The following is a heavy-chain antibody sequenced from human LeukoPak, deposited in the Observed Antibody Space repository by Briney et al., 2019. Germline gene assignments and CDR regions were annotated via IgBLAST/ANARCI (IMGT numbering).Heavy chain of an antibody. Sequence: GGSLRLSCAASGFTFSSYSMNWVRRAPGKGLEWVSCISSASGSIYYADSVKGRFTISRDNAKNSLFLQMNSLRAEDTAVYYCARLPAYCSSISCYYDYWGQGTLVTVSS. CDR1: GFTFSSYS. CDR3: ARLPAYCSSISCYYDY. J-gene: IGHJ4*02. D-gene: IGHD2-2*01. CDR2: ISSASGSI. V-gene: IGHV3-48*04.